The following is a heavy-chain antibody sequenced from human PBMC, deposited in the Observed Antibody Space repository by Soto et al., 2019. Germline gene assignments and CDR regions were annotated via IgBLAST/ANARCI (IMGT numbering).Heavy chain of an antibody. V-gene: IGHV1-8*01. J-gene: IGHJ6*03. CDR1: GHTFTSYD. CDR3: ARVENYFLATYYYYYMDV. CDR2: MNPNSGNT. D-gene: IGHD3-10*02. Sequence: ASVKVSCKASGHTFTSYDINWVRQATGQGLEWMGWMNPNSGNTGYAQKFQGRVTMTRNTSISTAYMELSSLRSEDTAVYYCARVENYFLATYYYYYMDVWGKGTTVTVSS.